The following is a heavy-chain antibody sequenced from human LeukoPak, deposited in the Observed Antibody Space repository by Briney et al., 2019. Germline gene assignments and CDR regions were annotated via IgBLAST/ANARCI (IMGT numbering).Heavy chain of an antibody. V-gene: IGHV3-33*01. CDR2: IWYDGSNK. CDR1: GLTFSSYG. CDR3: ARGAMVRGALYYYYGMDV. Sequence: GRSLRLSCAASGLTFSSYGMHWVRQAPGKGLEWVAVIWYDGSNKYYADSVKGRFTISRDNSKNPLYLQMNSLRAEDTAVYYCARGAMVRGALYYYYGMDVWGQGTTVTVSS. D-gene: IGHD3-10*01. J-gene: IGHJ6*02.